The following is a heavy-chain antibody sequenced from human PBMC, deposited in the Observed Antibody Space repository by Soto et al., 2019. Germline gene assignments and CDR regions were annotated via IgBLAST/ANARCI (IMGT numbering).Heavy chain of an antibody. CDR1: GFTFSSYA. CDR2: ISGSGGST. J-gene: IGHJ6*02. Sequence: GGSLRLSCAASGFTFSSYAISWVRQAPGKGLEWVSAISGSGGSTYYADSVKGRFTTSRDNSKNTLYLQMNSLRAEDTAVYYCARFLRFSDYYYGMDVWGQGTTVTVSS. V-gene: IGHV3-23*01. D-gene: IGHD3-3*01. CDR3: ARFLRFSDYYYGMDV.